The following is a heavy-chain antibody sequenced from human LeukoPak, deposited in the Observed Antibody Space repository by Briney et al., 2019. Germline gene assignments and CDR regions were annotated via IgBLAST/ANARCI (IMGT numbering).Heavy chain of an antibody. Sequence: SETLSLTCTVSGASISDYYWSWIRQPPGKGLEWFGYMYYTGSTKYNPSLESRVTISIDTSKNHLYLKLSSVTAADTAMYYCARHSRAYSSTSGAFEYWGQGTLVTVSS. D-gene: IGHD2-2*01. CDR2: MYYTGST. J-gene: IGHJ4*02. CDR1: GASISDYY. CDR3: ARHSRAYSSTSGAFEY. V-gene: IGHV4-59*08.